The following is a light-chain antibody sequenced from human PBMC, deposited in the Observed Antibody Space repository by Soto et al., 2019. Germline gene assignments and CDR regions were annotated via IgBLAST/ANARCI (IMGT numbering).Light chain of an antibody. CDR2: GTS. V-gene: IGKV3-20*01. CDR1: QSVSSSY. CDR3: QQYAASPWT. Sequence: EIVLTQSPDTLPLSPGERATLSCRASQSVSSSYLAWYQKKPGQAPRLVIYGTSSRAIGIPDRFSGSGSGTDFGLTISGLEPEDFAVYYCQQYAASPWTFGQGTKVEIK. J-gene: IGKJ1*01.